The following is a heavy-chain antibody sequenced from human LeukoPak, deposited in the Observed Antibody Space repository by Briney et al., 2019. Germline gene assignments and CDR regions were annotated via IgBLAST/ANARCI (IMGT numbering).Heavy chain of an antibody. Sequence: GGSLRLSCAASGFAFSSYAMDGVPHGPRKGLECVSLVSHDGGSKYYAAPAKGSITIYRENPKNTLHLQMKRLRPEETGVYYCVRVKGGIAAAGNYFDYWGQGTLLTVSS. D-gene: IGHD6-13*01. V-gene: IGHV3-30-3*01. CDR2: VSHDGGSK. CDR1: GFAFSSYA. J-gene: IGHJ4*02. CDR3: VRVKGGIAAAGNYFDY.